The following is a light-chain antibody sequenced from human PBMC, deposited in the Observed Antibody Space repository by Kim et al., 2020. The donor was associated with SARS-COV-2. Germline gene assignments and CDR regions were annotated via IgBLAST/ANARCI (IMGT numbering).Light chain of an antibody. CDR1: SIGSIN. Sequence: SVAPGQTARITCWGNSIGSINVHWYQQKPGQAPVLVIYKDSNRPSGIPERFSGSNSGNTATLTISRAQAGDEADYYCQVWDSSTVVFGGGTKLTVL. CDR3: QVWDSSTVV. J-gene: IGLJ2*01. V-gene: IGLV3-9*01. CDR2: KDS.